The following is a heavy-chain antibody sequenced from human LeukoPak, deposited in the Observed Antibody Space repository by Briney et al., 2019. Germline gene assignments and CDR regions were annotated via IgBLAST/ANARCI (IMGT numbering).Heavy chain of an antibody. CDR2: IYYSGST. D-gene: IGHD2-2*01. CDR3: ARVIVVVPAAFLWPTWFDP. Sequence: SETLSLTCTVSGGSISSYYWSWIRQPPGKGLEWIGYIYYSGSTYYNPSLKSRVTISVDTSKNQFSLKLSSVTAADTAVYYCARVIVVVPAAFLWPTWFDPWGQGTLVTVSS. V-gene: IGHV4-59*12. J-gene: IGHJ5*01. CDR1: GGSISSYY.